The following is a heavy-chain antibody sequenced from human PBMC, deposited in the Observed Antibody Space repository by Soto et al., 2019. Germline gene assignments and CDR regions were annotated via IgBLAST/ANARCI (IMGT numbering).Heavy chain of an antibody. CDR3: AREIRVWFGESLYYYGMDV. J-gene: IGHJ6*02. CDR2: INPNSGGT. V-gene: IGHV1-2*02. D-gene: IGHD3-10*01. CDR1: GYTFTGYY. Sequence: ASVKVSCKASGYTFTGYYMHWVRQAPGQGLEWMGWINPNSGGTNYAQKFQGRVTMTRDTSISTAYMELSRLRSDDTAVYYCAREIRVWFGESLYYYGMDVWGQGTTLTVSS.